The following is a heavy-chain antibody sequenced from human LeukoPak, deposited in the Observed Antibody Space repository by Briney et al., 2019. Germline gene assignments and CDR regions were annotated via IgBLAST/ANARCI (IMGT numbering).Heavy chain of an antibody. CDR3: ARMMYYYDSSGYYRAAFDI. CDR2: ISYDGSNK. J-gene: IGHJ3*02. Sequence: GRSLRLSCAASRFAFSSYGMHWVRQAPGKGLEWVALISYDGSNKYYADSVKGRFTISRDNSKNTLYLQMNSLRAEDTAVYYCARMMYYYDSSGYYRAAFDIWGQGTMVTVSS. D-gene: IGHD3-22*01. V-gene: IGHV3-30*03. CDR1: RFAFSSYG.